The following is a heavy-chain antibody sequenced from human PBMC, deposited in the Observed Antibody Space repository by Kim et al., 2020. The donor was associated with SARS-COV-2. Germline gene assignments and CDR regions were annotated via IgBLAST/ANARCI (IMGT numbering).Heavy chain of an antibody. Sequence: GGSLRLSCAASGFTFSNAWMSWVRQAPGKGLEWVGRIKSKTDGGTTDYAAPVKGRFTISRDDSKNTLYLQMNSLKTEDTAVYYCTTEVGATIDSFGHDAFDIWGQGTMVTVSS. V-gene: IGHV3-15*01. CDR1: GFTFSNAW. J-gene: IGHJ3*02. CDR3: TTEVGATIDSFGHDAFDI. CDR2: IKSKTDGGTT. D-gene: IGHD1-26*01.